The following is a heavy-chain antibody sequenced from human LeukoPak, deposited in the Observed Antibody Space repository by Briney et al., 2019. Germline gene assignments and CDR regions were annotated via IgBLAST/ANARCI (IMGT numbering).Heavy chain of an antibody. CDR2: RYYSGST. Sequence: SETLSLTCTVSGGSISSSAYYWGWIRQPPGKGLDWIGSRYYSGSTYYNPSLKTRVTISVDTSKNQFSLNLSSVTAADTAVYYCARHTAMGSPLHYWGQGTLVTVSS. V-gene: IGHV4-39*01. CDR1: GGSISSSAYY. CDR3: ARHTAMGSPLHY. D-gene: IGHD5-18*01. J-gene: IGHJ4*02.